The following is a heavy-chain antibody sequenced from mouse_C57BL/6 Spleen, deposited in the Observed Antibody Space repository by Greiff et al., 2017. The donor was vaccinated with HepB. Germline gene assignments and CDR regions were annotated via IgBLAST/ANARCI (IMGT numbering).Heavy chain of an antibody. J-gene: IGHJ3*01. CDR1: GYTFTSYG. D-gene: IGHD2-4*01. CDR3: AADYDGAWFAY. CDR2: IYPRSGNN. V-gene: IGHV1-81*01. Sequence: QVQLQQSGAELARPGASVKLSCKASGYTFTSYGISWVKQRTGQGLEWIGEIYPRSGNNYYNEKFKGKATLTADKSSSKAYMELRSLTSEDSAVYFCAADYDGAWFAYWGQGTLVTVSA.